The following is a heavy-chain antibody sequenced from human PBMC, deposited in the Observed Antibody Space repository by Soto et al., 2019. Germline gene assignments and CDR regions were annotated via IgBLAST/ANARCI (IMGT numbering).Heavy chain of an antibody. J-gene: IGHJ3*02. CDR2: LYHSGST. V-gene: IGHV4-4*02. D-gene: IGHD1-26*01. CDR1: GGSISSSNW. CDR3: ARFNSGSYYAVFGI. Sequence: QVQLQESGPGLVKPSGTLSLTCAVSGGSISSSNWWSWVRQPPGKGLEWIGELYHSGSTNYTPSLKRRVPVSVDKSKSQFSLKLSSVTAADTAVYYCARFNSGSYYAVFGIWGQGTMVTVSS.